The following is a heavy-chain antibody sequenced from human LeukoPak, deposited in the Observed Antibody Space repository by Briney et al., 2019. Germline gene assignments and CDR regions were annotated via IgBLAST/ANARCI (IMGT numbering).Heavy chain of an antibody. Sequence: GGSLRLSCSTSGFSFRTYSMNWVRQAPGKGLEWASYISASSDSTYYADSVKGRFTISRDNAKNSLYLQMNSLRDEDTALYYCARDVGRGDGMDVWGLGTTVTVSS. J-gene: IGHJ6*02. CDR1: GFSFRTYS. CDR2: ISASSDST. CDR3: ARDVGRGDGMDV. V-gene: IGHV3-48*02.